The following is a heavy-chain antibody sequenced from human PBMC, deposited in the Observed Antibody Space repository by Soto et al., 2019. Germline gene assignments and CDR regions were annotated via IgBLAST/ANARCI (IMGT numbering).Heavy chain of an antibody. Sequence: PGGSLSLSCTGSGFTFNTYALHWVRQAPGKGLEWVAVISSDGRNKNYAASVKGRFTISRENSKNTMSLEMDSLQPGDTAIYYCVREGYSRDYYIKWFDPWGQGTKVTVSS. CDR2: ISSDGRNK. J-gene: IGHJ5*02. CDR3: VREGYSRDYYIKWFDP. CDR1: GFTFNTYA. D-gene: IGHD3-22*01. V-gene: IGHV3-30*04.